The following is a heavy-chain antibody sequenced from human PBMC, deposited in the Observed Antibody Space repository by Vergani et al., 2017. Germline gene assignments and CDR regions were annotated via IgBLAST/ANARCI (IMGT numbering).Heavy chain of an antibody. CDR1: GFTSAGYA. V-gene: IGHV3-9*02. CDR3: AKDLGTSSGGGWFDP. J-gene: IGHJ5*02. CDR2: ISWNSNSI. D-gene: IGHD6-6*01. Sequence: EVQLEESGGGLVLPGRSLRLSCVASGFTSAGYAMHRVRQAPGKGLEWVSGISWNSNSIGYADSVKGRFTISRDNAKNSLYLQMNSLRAEDKALYYCAKDLGTSSGGGWFDPWGQGTLVTVSS.